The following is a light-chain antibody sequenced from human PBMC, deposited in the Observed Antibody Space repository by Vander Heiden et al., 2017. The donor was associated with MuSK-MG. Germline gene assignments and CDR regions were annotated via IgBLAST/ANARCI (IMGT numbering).Light chain of an antibody. CDR2: QDS. Sequence: SYELTPPPSVSVSPGQTASITCSGDKLGDKYACWYQQKPGPSPVLVIYQDSKRPSGIPERFSGSNSGNTATLTISGTQAMDEADYYCQAWESSTGVFGTETKVSVL. CDR3: QAWESSTGV. J-gene: IGLJ1*01. V-gene: IGLV3-1*01. CDR1: KLGDKY.